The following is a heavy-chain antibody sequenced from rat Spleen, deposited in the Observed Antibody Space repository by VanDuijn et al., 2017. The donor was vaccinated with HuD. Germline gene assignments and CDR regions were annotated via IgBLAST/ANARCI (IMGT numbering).Heavy chain of an antibody. Sequence: EVQLVEYDGGLVQPGRSLKLSYAASGFTFSNYGMHWIRQAPTQGLEWVAAISPSGGSTYYRYSVQGRFTISRDNAKSTLYLQMNNLRSEDTPMYYSTRTNSTYWGTGVMVTASS. D-gene: IGHD1-4*01. CDR3: TRTNSTY. CDR2: ISPSGGST. CDR1: GFTFSNYG. V-gene: IGHV5-19*01. J-gene: IGHJ2*01.